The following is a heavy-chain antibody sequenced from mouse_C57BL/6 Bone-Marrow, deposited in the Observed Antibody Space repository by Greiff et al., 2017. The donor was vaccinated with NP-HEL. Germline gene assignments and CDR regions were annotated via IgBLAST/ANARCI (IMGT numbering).Heavy chain of an antibody. CDR3: ARHNYSNYFDY. V-gene: IGHV5-6*01. Sequence: EVQLVESGGDLVKPGGSLKLSCAASGFTFSSYGMSWVRQTPDKRLEWVATISSGGSYTYYPDSVKGRFTITRDKAKNTLYLQMSSMKSEDAAMYYCARHNYSNYFDYWGQGTTLTVSS. CDR1: GFTFSSYG. J-gene: IGHJ2*01. D-gene: IGHD2-5*01. CDR2: ISSGGSYT.